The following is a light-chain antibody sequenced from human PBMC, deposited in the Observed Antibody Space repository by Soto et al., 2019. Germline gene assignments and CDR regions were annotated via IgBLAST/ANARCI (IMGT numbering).Light chain of an antibody. CDR2: GAS. J-gene: IGKJ1*01. V-gene: IGKV3-15*01. CDR3: QQYNNWPWT. CDR1: QSVSSN. Sequence: EIVMTQSPTILSVSPGERATLSCRASQSVSSNLAWYQQKPGQAPRLLIYGASTRATGIPARFSGSGSGTEFTLTISSLQSEDFAVYYCQQYNNWPWTFGQGTRWIS.